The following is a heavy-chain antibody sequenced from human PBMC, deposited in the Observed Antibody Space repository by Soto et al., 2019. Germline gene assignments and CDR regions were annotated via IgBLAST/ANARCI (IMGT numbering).Heavy chain of an antibody. CDR1: GGFLRSYY. V-gene: IGHV4-59*08. Sequence: PSETLSLTCTVSGGFLRSYYWSWIRQPPGKGLEWIGYMYYYGSTNYNPSLKSRVTISVDTSNNQSSLKLSSVTAADTAVYYCARRRSSGEPYYFDYWGQGTPVTVSS. J-gene: IGHJ4*02. CDR2: MYYYGST. CDR3: ARRRSSGEPYYFDY. D-gene: IGHD3-10*01.